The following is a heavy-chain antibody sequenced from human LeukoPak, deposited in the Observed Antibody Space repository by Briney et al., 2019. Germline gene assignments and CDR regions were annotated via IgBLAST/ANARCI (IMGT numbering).Heavy chain of an antibody. V-gene: IGHV4-59*01. CDR3: ARVNLLRWFDP. Sequence: SETLSLTCTVSGGSISSYYWSWIRQPPGKGLEWIGYIYYSGSINYNPSLKSRVTISVDTSKNQFSLKLSSVTAADTAVYYCARVNLLRWFDPWGQGTLVTVSS. D-gene: IGHD3-16*01. CDR1: GGSISSYY. J-gene: IGHJ5*02. CDR2: IYYSGSI.